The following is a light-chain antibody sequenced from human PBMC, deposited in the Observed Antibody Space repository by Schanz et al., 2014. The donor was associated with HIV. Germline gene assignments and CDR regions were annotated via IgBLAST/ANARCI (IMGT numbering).Light chain of an antibody. CDR2: KAS. J-gene: IGKJ2*01. V-gene: IGKV1-39*01. CDR3: QQCVTYPYT. CDR1: QDISNY. Sequence: DIQMTQSPSSLSASVGDRVTITCQASQDISNYLNWYQQKPGKAPKLLIYKASSVESGVPSRFSGSGSGTEFTLFIASLQPDDFATYYCQQCVTYPYTFGQGTKLDIK.